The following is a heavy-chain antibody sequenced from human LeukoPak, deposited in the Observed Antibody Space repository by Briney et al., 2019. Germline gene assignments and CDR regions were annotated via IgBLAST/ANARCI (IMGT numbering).Heavy chain of an antibody. CDR3: ARVRYDRSGYYYDY. CDR2: ISHGGTT. Sequence: PSETLSLTCGASGGSIDITNYWSWVRQAPGKGLEWIGEISHGGTTNYNPSLRSRVATSLDRANNQFSLSLTSVTAADTAVYYCARVRYDRSGYYYDYWGQGTLVTVSS. V-gene: IGHV4-4*02. J-gene: IGHJ4*02. CDR1: GGSIDITNY. D-gene: IGHD3-22*01.